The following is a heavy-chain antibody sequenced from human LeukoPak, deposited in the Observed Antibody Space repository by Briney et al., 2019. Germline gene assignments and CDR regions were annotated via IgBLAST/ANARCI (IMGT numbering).Heavy chain of an antibody. V-gene: IGHV4-38-2*01. CDR3: ARIPHTTIRGVTTLYGVDV. CDR2: IYHSGNT. CDR1: GYSISSGYC. Sequence: SETLSLTCAVSGYSISSGYCWGWIRQPPGKGLEWIGSIYHSGNTYYSPSLESRVTISVDTSKNQFSLRLTSVTAADTAVYFCARIPHTTIRGVTTLYGVDVWGKGTTVTVSS. J-gene: IGHJ6*04. D-gene: IGHD3-10*01.